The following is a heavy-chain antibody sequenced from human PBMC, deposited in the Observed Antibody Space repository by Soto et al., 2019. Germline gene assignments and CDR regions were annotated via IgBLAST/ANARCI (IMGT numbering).Heavy chain of an antibody. D-gene: IGHD3-16*01. J-gene: IGHJ6*02. CDR2: INTYNGNT. CDR1: GYSFTRYG. Sequence: QVQLAQSRAEVKNPGASVKVSCKASGYSFTRYGIAWARQAPGQGLEWMGWINTYNGNTNYAQNLQGRVTLTTDTSTSTAYMELTGLRSNDTAIYYCAMVDVYVTPSPQDVWGQGTTVIVSS. CDR3: AMVDVYVTPSPQDV. V-gene: IGHV1-18*01.